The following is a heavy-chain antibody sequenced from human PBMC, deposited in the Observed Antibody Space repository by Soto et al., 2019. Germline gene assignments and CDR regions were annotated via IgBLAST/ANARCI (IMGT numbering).Heavy chain of an antibody. V-gene: IGHV1-69*13. CDR1: GGTFSSYA. Sequence: ASVKVSCKASGGTFSSYAISWVRQAPGQGLEWMGGIIPIFGTANYAQKFQGRVTITADESTSTAYMELSSLRSEDTAVYYCARSLRMVEGSFDYWGQGTLVTVSS. J-gene: IGHJ4*02. D-gene: IGHD2-15*01. CDR3: ARSLRMVEGSFDY. CDR2: IIPIFGTA.